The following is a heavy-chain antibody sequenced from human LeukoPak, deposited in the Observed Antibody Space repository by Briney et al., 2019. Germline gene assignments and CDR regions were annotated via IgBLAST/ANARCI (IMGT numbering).Heavy chain of an antibody. V-gene: IGHV3-30*18. CDR2: ISYDGSNK. CDR1: G. J-gene: IGHJ4*02. Sequence: GMHXVRQAPGKGLEWVAXISYDGSNKYYADSVKGRFTISRDNSKNTLYLQMNSLRAEDTAVYYCAKDLYSGYDFPFDYWGQGTLVTVSS. CDR3: AKDLYSGYDFPFDY. D-gene: IGHD5-12*01.